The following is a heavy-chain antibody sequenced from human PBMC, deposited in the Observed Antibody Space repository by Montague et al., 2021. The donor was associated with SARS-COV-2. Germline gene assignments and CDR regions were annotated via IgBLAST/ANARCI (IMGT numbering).Heavy chain of an antibody. V-gene: IGHV4-59*08. CDR1: GGSISSYY. D-gene: IGHD3-22*01. CDR3: SRVDSSGPGEY. Sequence: SETLSLTCTVSGGSISSYYWSWIRQPPGKGLEWVGYISDSGSTKYNPSLQSRVTISVDTARDQSSLKLLSVTAADTAFYYCSRVDSSGPGEYWGQGILVSVAS. J-gene: IGHJ4*02. CDR2: ISDSGST.